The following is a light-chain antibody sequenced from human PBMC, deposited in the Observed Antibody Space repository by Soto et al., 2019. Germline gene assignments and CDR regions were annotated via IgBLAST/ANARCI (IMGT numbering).Light chain of an antibody. CDR1: SGNSSYA. CDR2: INSDGSH. V-gene: IGLV4-69*01. Sequence: QLVLTQSPSASASLGASVKLTCTLSSGNSSYAIAWHQQQPEKGPRYLMKINSDGSHSKGDGIPDRFSGSSSGAERYLTISSLQSADEADYYCQTWVSGIEVFGGGTKLTVL. CDR3: QTWVSGIEV. J-gene: IGLJ2*01.